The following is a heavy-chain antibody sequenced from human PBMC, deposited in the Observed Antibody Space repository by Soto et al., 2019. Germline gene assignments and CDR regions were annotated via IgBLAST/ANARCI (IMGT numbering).Heavy chain of an antibody. Sequence: PGGSLRLSCVASGFNFTDYVIHWVRQAPGRGLEWVAFMSFDGANEFYADFAKGRLTLSRDNSKHTLFLQMKGLRLDDSAVYFCAGGRFYNNRGYVYGMDVWGQGTTVTVSS. J-gene: IGHJ6*02. CDR3: AGGRFYNNRGYVYGMDV. D-gene: IGHD2-15*01. CDR1: GFNFTDYV. CDR2: MSFDGANE. V-gene: IGHV3-30-3*01.